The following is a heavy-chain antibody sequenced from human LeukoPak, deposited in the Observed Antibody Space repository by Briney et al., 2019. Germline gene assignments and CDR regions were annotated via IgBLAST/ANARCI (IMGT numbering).Heavy chain of an antibody. CDR3: ARVYCSSTSCYAFDI. V-gene: IGHV4-4*02. CDR1: GGSISSSNW. D-gene: IGHD2-2*01. Sequence: SETLSLTRAVSGGSISSSNWWSWVRQPPGKGLEWIGEINHSGSTNYNPSLKSRVTTSVDKSENQFSLKLSSVTAADTAVYYCARVYCSSTSCYAFDIWGQGTMVTVSS. J-gene: IGHJ3*02. CDR2: INHSGST.